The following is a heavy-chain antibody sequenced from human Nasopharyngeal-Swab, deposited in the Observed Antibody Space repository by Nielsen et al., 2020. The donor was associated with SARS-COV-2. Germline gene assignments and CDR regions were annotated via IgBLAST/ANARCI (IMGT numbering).Heavy chain of an antibody. CDR3: AREGVTTFAGYYFDY. Sequence: GGSLRLSCAASGFIFSDSAIHWVRQASGKGLEWVGRIRSKGNSYATEYAASVEGRFTISRDDSKNTAYLQMNSLRAEDTAVYYCAREGVTTFAGYYFDYWGQGTLVTVSS. CDR2: IRSKGNSYAT. V-gene: IGHV3-73*01. CDR1: GFIFSDSA. J-gene: IGHJ4*02. D-gene: IGHD3-16*01.